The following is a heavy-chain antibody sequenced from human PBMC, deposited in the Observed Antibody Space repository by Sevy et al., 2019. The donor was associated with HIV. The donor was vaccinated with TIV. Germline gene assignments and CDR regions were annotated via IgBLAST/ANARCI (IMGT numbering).Heavy chain of an antibody. CDR2: IYYSGST. D-gene: IGHD3-22*01. CDR1: GGSVSSGSYY. J-gene: IGHJ4*02. CDR3: ARVFYYDSSGYYYFDY. Sequence: SETLSLTCTVSGGSVSSGSYYWSWIRQPPGKGLEWIGYIYYSGSTNYNPYLKSRVTISVDTSKNQFSLKLSSVTAADTAVYYCARVFYYDSSGYYYFDYWGQGTLVTVSS. V-gene: IGHV4-61*01.